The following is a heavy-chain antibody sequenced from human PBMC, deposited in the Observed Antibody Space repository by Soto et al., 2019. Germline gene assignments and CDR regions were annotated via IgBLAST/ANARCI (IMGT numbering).Heavy chain of an antibody. Sequence: QVQLQQWGAGLLKPSETLSLTCAVYGASFSGYYWSWIRQPPGKGLEWIGEINHSGSTNYNPSLKTRVTISVDTSKSQFSLKLSSVTAADTAVYYCARGPSRITIFGVVPGPTWFDPWGQGTLVTVSS. CDR1: GASFSGYY. J-gene: IGHJ5*02. D-gene: IGHD3-3*01. CDR3: ARGPSRITIFGVVPGPTWFDP. CDR2: INHSGST. V-gene: IGHV4-34*01.